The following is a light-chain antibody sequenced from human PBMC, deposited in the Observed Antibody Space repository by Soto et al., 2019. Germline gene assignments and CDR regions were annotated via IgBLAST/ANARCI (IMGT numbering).Light chain of an antibody. V-gene: IGKV3-20*01. J-gene: IGKJ1*01. CDR2: GAS. CDR1: QSVSSSY. Sequence: EIVLTQSPGTLSLSPGERPTLSCRASQSVSSSYLAWYQQKPGXAPXXLIYGASSRATGIPDRFSGSGSGTEFTLTISRLEPEDFAVDDCQQYGSSRTFGQGTKVDIK. CDR3: QQYGSSRT.